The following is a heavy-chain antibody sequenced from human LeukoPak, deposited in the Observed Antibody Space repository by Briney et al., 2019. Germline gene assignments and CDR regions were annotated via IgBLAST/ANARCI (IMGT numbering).Heavy chain of an antibody. CDR2: ISGSGGST. Sequence: PGGSLRLSCAASGFTFSSYAMSWVRQAPGKGLEWVSAISGSGGSTYYADSVKGRFTISRDNAKNSLYLQMNSLRAEDTAVYYCARSSMVRGVIIRYYFDYWGQGTLVTVSS. CDR3: ARSSMVRGVIIRYYFDY. V-gene: IGHV3-23*01. J-gene: IGHJ4*02. D-gene: IGHD3-10*01. CDR1: GFTFSSYA.